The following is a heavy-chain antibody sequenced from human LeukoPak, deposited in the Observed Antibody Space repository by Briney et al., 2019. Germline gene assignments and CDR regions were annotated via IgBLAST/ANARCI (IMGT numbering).Heavy chain of an antibody. CDR1: GFTFSSYE. CDR3: ARDAVVMYAFDI. D-gene: IGHD3-22*01. Sequence: SGGSLRLSCAASGFTFSSYEMNWVRQAPGKGLEWVSCISSSGSTIYYADSVKGRFTISRDNAKNSLYLQMNSLRAEDTAVYYCARDAVVMYAFDIWGQGTMVTVSS. V-gene: IGHV3-48*03. J-gene: IGHJ3*02. CDR2: ISSSGSTI.